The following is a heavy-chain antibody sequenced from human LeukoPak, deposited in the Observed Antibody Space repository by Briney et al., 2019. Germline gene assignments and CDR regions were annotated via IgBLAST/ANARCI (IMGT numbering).Heavy chain of an antibody. CDR1: GGSISSGGYY. J-gene: IGHJ6*02. CDR3: ARVDSSGYNGMDV. V-gene: IGHV4-31*03. Sequence: SQTLSLTCTVSGGSISSGGYYWSWIRQHPGKGLEWIGYIYYSGSTYYSPSLKSRVTISVDTSKNQFSLKLSSVTAADTAVYYCARVDSSGYNGMDVWGQGTTVTVSS. CDR2: IYYSGST. D-gene: IGHD3-22*01.